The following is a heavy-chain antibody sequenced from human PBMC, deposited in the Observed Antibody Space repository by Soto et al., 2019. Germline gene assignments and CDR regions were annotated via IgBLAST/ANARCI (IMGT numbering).Heavy chain of an antibody. V-gene: IGHV4-31*03. CDR1: GVSINSGGSY. J-gene: IGHJ3*02. Sequence: QVQLQESGPGLVKPSQTLSLTCSVSGVSINSGGSYWSWIRHHPGKGLEWIGSISYTGHTFYNPSLKSRVAMSLDTSKNQFSLKLSSVTAADTAVYYCARGSQLERDALDIWGQGTMVTVSS. D-gene: IGHD1-1*01. CDR2: ISYTGHT. CDR3: ARGSQLERDALDI.